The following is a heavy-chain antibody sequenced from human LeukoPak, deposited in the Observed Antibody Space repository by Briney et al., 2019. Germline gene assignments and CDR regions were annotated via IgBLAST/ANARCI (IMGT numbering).Heavy chain of an antibody. J-gene: IGHJ4*02. CDR2: IYYSGSSGST. CDR1: GSSISSYY. Sequence: SETLSLTCTVSGSSISSYYWSWIRQPPGKGLEWIGYIYYSGSSGSTNYNPSLKSRVTISVDTSKNQFFLKLSSVTAADTAVYYCARVSTTSSGYFPCDYWGQGTLVTVSS. D-gene: IGHD3-22*01. CDR3: ARVSTTSSGYFPCDY. V-gene: IGHV4-59*01.